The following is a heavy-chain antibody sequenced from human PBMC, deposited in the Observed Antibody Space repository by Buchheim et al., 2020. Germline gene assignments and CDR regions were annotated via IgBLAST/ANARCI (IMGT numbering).Heavy chain of an antibody. D-gene: IGHD3-22*01. CDR2: ISYDGSNK. Sequence: QVQLVESGGGVVQSGRSLRLSCAASGFTFSSYGMHWVRQAPGKGLEWVAVISYDGSNKYYADSVKGRFTISRDNSKNTLYLQMNSLTAEDTAVYYCAKVRAMIVVVGVDVWGQGTT. CDR3: AKVRAMIVVVGVDV. CDR1: GFTFSSYG. V-gene: IGHV3-30*18. J-gene: IGHJ6*02.